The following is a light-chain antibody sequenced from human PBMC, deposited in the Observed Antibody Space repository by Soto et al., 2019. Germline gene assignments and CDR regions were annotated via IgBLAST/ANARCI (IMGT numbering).Light chain of an antibody. CDR1: QSINSR. Sequence: EIVMTQSPATLSVSPGESVTLSCRASQSINSRLVWYQQKPGQAPRLLIYGPSTRATGVTARFSGSGSGTEFALTISSLQSEDFAIDYCQQYIDWPLTVGQGTRLEIK. CDR2: GPS. CDR3: QQYIDWPLT. J-gene: IGKJ5*01. V-gene: IGKV3-15*01.